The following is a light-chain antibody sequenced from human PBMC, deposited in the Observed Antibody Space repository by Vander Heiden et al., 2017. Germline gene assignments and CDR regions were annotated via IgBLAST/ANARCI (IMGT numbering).Light chain of an antibody. J-gene: IGKJ4*01. Sequence: EIVLTQSPGTLSLSPGERATLSCRVSQSVSSSYLAWYQQKPGQAPRLLIYGASSRATGIPDRFSGSGSGTDFTLTISRLEPEDFAVYYCQQDDSSPLTFGGGTKVEIK. V-gene: IGKV3-20*01. CDR2: GAS. CDR1: QSVSSSY. CDR3: QQDDSSPLT.